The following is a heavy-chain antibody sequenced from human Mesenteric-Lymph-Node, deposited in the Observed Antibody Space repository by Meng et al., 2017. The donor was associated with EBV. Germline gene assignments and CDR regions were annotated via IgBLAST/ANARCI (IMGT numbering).Heavy chain of an antibody. V-gene: IGHV3-74*01. D-gene: IGHD1-26*01. J-gene: IGHJ4*02. CDR2: INGDASNI. Sequence: VQLGEAGGVVVQPGGSLRLSCEASGFTFSTSWMHWVRQVPGKGLVWVSRINGDASNIKYADSVKGRFTISRDNAKNTLYLDMNSLSAEDTAIYYCTRGGSPFYWGQGTLVTVSS. CDR3: TRGGSPFY. CDR1: GFTFSTSW.